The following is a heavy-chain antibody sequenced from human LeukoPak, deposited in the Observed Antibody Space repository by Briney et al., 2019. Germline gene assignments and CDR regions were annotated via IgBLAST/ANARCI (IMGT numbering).Heavy chain of an antibody. CDR3: ARVRNSGSYSSLRYYYYMDV. V-gene: IGHV3-30*02. D-gene: IGHD1-26*01. CDR2: IRFDGSYK. J-gene: IGHJ6*03. Sequence: GGSLRLSCTVSGFTVSSNPWSWVRQAPGKGLEWVTFIRFDGSYKYYADSVKGRFTISRDNSKNTLYLQMNSLRAEDTAVYYCARVRNSGSYSSLRYYYYMDVWGKGTTVTISS. CDR1: GFTVSSNP.